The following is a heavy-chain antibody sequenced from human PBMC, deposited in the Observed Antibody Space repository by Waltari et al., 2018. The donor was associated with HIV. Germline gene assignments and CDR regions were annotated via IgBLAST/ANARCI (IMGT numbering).Heavy chain of an antibody. CDR1: GFVFSTST. CDR2: ITSSSKYI. CDR3: AKEGDRTWIPLDH. V-gene: IGHV3-21*02. D-gene: IGHD5-18*01. Sequence: DVQLTESGGGLVKPGGSLRLSCEASGFVFSTSTMHWVRQTQGKGLEWVASITSSSKYIHYADSLQGRFIISRDNSKSSVFLQLNSLRGEDTAVYFCAKEGDRTWIPLDHWGRGIQVTVSS. J-gene: IGHJ4*02.